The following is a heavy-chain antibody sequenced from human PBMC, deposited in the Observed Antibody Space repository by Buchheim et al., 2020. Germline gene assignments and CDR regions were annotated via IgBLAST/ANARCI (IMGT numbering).Heavy chain of an antibody. Sequence: QVQLVESGGGVVQPGRSLRLSCAASGFTFSRYHMHWVRQAPGKGLEWLAVISYDGSHKYYADSVKGRFTISRDNSKNTLYLQMNSLRAKDTAVYYCAKDRSYCSGGSCPNYFDYWGQGTL. D-gene: IGHD2-15*01. CDR3: AKDRSYCSGGSCPNYFDY. CDR2: ISYDGSHK. V-gene: IGHV3-30*18. CDR1: GFTFSRYH. J-gene: IGHJ4*02.